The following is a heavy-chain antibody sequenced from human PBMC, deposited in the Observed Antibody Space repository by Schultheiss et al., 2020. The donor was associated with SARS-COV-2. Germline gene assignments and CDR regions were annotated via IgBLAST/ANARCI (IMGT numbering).Heavy chain of an antibody. CDR1: GFTFSSYS. Sequence: GGSLRLSCAASGFTFSSYSMNWVRQAPGKGLEWVSSISSSSSYIYYADSVKGRFTISRDNAKNSLYLQMNSLRAEDTAVYYCARSYGDYVWGWFDPWGQGTLVTVSS. V-gene: IGHV3-21*01. D-gene: IGHD3-16*01. CDR3: ARSYGDYVWGWFDP. CDR2: ISSSSSYI. J-gene: IGHJ5*02.